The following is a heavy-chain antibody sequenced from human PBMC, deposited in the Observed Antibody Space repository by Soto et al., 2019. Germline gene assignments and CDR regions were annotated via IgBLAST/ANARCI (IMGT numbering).Heavy chain of an antibody. D-gene: IGHD2-2*01. CDR3: ARGFPAAMRGKSYYYYMDV. V-gene: IGHV4-34*01. CDR1: GGSFSGYY. J-gene: IGHJ6*03. Sequence: SETLSLTCAVYGGSFSGYYWSWIRQPPGKGLEWIGEINHSGSTNYNPSLKSRVTISVDTSKNQFSLKLSSVTAADTAVYYCARGFPAAMRGKSYYYYMDVWGKGTTVTVSS. CDR2: INHSGST.